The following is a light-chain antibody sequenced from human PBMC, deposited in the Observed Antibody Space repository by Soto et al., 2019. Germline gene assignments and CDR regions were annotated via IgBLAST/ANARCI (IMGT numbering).Light chain of an antibody. CDR2: WAS. CDR3: QQYYSPPQLT. V-gene: IGKV4-1*01. CDR1: QSVLYSSNNKNY. J-gene: IGKJ4*01. Sequence: DIVMTQSPDSLAVSLGERATINCKSSQSVLYSSNNKNYLAWYQQKPGQPPKLLIYWASTREPGVPERFSGSGSGTDFTLTISSLQAEDVAVYSCQQYYSPPQLTFGGGTKVEIK.